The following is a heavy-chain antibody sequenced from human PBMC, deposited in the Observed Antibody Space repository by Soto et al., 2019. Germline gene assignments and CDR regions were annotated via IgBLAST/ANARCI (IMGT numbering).Heavy chain of an antibody. CDR1: AYTSTSYD. CDR2: MNPNSGNT. J-gene: IGHJ6*02. D-gene: IGHD3-3*01. CDR3: ARENFWSGYYLPTNTELRYGMDV. Sequence: ASLKFSCKSSAYTSTSYDIYWVRQATGQGLESMGWMNPNSGNTGYAQKSQGRDTMNRNNPISTAYRELGSLRSEDTAVYYCARENFWSGYYLPTNTELRYGMDVWGQGTTVTVSS. V-gene: IGHV1-8*01.